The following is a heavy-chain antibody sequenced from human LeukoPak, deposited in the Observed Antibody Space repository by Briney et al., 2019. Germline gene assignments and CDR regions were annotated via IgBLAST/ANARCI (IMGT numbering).Heavy chain of an antibody. CDR3: ARSQGQYDFWSGYYHPYFDY. CDR2: INHSGST. V-gene: IGHV4-34*01. J-gene: IGHJ4*02. D-gene: IGHD3-3*01. Sequence: PSGTLSLTCAVSGGSFSGYYWSWIRHPPGKGLKLIGEINHSGSTNYNPSLKSRVTISVDTSKNQFSLKLSSVTAADTAVYYCARSQGQYDFWSGYYHPYFDYWGQGTLVTVSS. CDR1: GGSFSGYY.